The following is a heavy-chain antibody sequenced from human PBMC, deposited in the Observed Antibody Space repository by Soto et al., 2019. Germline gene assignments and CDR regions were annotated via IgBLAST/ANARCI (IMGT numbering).Heavy chain of an antibody. CDR3: ARDKDRAQVGGNYYYIMEV. J-gene: IGHJ6*02. Sequence: QVQVVQSGAEVKKPGSSVKVSCKTSGGTFSTSAISWVRQAPGQGLEWMGGIMPIFRTADYAQKFQGRVTITADESASTAYLELRSLRSEDTAVYYCARDKDRAQVGGNYYYIMEVWGQGTTVTVTS. CDR2: IMPIFRTA. CDR1: GGTFSTSA. V-gene: IGHV1-69*12. D-gene: IGHD2-2*01.